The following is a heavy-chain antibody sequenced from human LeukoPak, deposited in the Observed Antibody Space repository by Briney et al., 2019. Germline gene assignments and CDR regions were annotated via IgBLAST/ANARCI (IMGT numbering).Heavy chain of an antibody. Sequence: GGSLRLSCAASGFDFRSQGMHWVRQAPGKGLEWVAVAYDDASNQYYADSVKGRFTVSKDNSKNTLYIQMNSLRAEDTAVYYCATGGRYYYDQWGQGTLVTVSS. CDR1: GFDFRSQG. CDR3: ATGGRYYYDQ. V-gene: IGHV3-33*01. CDR2: AYDDASNQ. D-gene: IGHD3-22*01. J-gene: IGHJ4*02.